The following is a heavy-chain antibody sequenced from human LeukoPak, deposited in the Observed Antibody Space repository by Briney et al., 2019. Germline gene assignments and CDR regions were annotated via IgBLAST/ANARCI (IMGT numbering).Heavy chain of an antibody. Sequence: SETLSLTCTVSGGSISSYYWSWIRQPPGKGLEWIGYIYYSGSTNYNPSLKSRVTISVDTSKNQFSLKLTSVTAADTAIYSCAREVDYGDLYFYYYMDVWGNGAMVTVSS. V-gene: IGHV4-59*12. CDR3: AREVDYGDLYFYYYMDV. CDR1: GGSISSYY. J-gene: IGHJ6*03. CDR2: IYYSGST. D-gene: IGHD4-17*01.